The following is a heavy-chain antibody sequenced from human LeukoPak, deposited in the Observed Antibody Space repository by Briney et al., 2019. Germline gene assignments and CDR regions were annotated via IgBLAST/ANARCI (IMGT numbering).Heavy chain of an antibody. V-gene: IGHV4-59*01. CDR1: GGSISSDY. D-gene: IGHD6-19*01. CDR3: SRAPGQWLGTGMDV. Sequence: SETLSLTCTVSGGSISSDYWNWIRQPPGKALEWIGYIYYSGNTNYNPSLESRVTISVDPSKTQFSLTLTSVTAADTAAYYCSRAPGQWLGTGMDVWGQGTTVTVSS. CDR2: IYYSGNT. J-gene: IGHJ6*02.